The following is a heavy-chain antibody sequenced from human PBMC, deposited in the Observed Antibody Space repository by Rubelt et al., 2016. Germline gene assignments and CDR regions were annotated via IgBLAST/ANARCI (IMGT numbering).Heavy chain of an antibody. CDR1: GFTFSSYW. CDR3: ARDLETRIRGTYYDFWSGYLIYPQGRSDY. J-gene: IGHJ4*02. V-gene: IGHV3-48*01. D-gene: IGHD3-3*01. Sequence: EVQLVESGGGLVQPGGSLRLSCAASGFTFSSYWMSWVRQAPGKGLEWVSHIGSSGSSIYYADSVQGRFIISRDNAQNSLYLQMNSLRVEDTAVDYGARDLETRIRGTYYDFWSGYLIYPQGRSDYWGQGTLGTVSS. CDR2: IGSSGSSI.